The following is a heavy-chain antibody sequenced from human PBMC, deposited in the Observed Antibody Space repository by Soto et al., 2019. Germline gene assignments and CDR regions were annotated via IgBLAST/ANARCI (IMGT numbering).Heavy chain of an antibody. CDR3: ARGDTKKTDHGSYFDY. Sequence: EVQLVESGGGLVQPGGSLRLSCAVSGFTFSDHSMDWVRQAPGKGLEWVGRSRSKVNSYTTEYAASVKGRFTFSRDDSKNSLYLQMNNLQTEDTAVYYCARGDTKKTDHGSYFDYWGQGTLVTVSS. D-gene: IGHD4-17*01. V-gene: IGHV3-72*01. J-gene: IGHJ4*02. CDR1: GFTFSDHS. CDR2: SRSKVNSYTT.